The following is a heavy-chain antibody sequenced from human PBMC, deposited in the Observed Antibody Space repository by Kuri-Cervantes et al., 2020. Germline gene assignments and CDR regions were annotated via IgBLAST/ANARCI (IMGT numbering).Heavy chain of an antibody. J-gene: IGHJ6*03. CDR2: INENGYT. V-gene: IGHV4-34*01. Sequence: GSLRLSCAMSGGSFSGYYGNWIRQPPGKGLEWIGEINENGYTSYNPSLESRVIISIETSKNQFSLRVTSVTAADTAVYYCARGPRGSFHSYFYYYMDVWGKGTTVTVSS. CDR3: ARGPRGSFHSYFYYYMDV. D-gene: IGHD3-16*02. CDR1: GGSFSGYY.